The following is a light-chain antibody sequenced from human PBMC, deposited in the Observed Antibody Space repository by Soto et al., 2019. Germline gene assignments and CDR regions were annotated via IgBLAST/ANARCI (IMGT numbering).Light chain of an antibody. J-gene: IGKJ1*01. CDR1: QSVSGN. V-gene: IGKV3-15*01. CDR2: GAS. CDR3: QQYNNWPWT. Sequence: EIVMTQSPATLSVSPGERATLSCRASQSVSGNLAWYQQKPGQAPRLLIFGASTGATGIPARFGGSGSGTDFTLTISSLQSEDLAVYYCQQYNNWPWTFGQGTKVEIK.